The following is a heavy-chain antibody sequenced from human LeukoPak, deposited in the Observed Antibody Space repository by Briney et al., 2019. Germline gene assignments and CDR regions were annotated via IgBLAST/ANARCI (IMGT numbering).Heavy chain of an antibody. D-gene: IGHD2-2*01. CDR1: GGSISSYY. CDR3: ARCSSTRCRGVLDY. CDR2: IYYSGST. V-gene: IGHV4-59*08. J-gene: IGHJ4*02. Sequence: SETLSLTCAVSGGSISSYYWSWIRQPPGKGLEWIGYIYYSGSTNYNPSLKSRVTISVDTSKNQFSLKLSSVTAADTAVYYCARCSSTRCRGVLDYWGQGTLVTVSS.